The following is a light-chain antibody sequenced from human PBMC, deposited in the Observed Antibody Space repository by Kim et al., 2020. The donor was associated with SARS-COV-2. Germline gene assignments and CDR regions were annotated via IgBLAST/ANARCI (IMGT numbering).Light chain of an antibody. J-gene: IGLJ2*01. Sequence: QSVLTQPPSVSGAPGQRVTISCTGSSSNIGAGYDVHWYQQLPGTAPKLLIYSNTNRPSGVPDRISGSKSGTSASLAITGLQAEDEGDYYCQSYDRSLSASIFGGGTKVTVL. CDR3: QSYDRSLSASI. CDR2: SNT. V-gene: IGLV1-40*01. CDR1: SSNIGAGYD.